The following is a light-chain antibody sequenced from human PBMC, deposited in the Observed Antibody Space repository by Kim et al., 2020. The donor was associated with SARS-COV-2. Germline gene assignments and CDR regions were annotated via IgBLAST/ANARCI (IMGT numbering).Light chain of an antibody. Sequence: SASVGDRVTITCRASQSISSWLAWYQQKPGTAPKLLIDKASSLESGVPSRFSGSGSGTEFTLTISSLQPDDFATYYCQQDNSYPYTFGQGTKLEI. V-gene: IGKV1-5*03. CDR2: KAS. CDR1: QSISSW. CDR3: QQDNSYPYT. J-gene: IGKJ2*01.